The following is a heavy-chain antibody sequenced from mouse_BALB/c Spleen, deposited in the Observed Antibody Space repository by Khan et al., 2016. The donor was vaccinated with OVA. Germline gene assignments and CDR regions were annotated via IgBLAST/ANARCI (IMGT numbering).Heavy chain of an antibody. CDR3: ARGNYYGYYFDY. Sequence: EVELVESGPGLVKPSQSLSLTCTVTGYSITSGYAWNWIRQFPENKLEWMGYIRYSGGTSYNPSLKSRISITRDTSKNQFFLQLNSVTTEDTATYYCARGNYYGYYFDYWGQGTTLTVSS. CDR1: GYSITSGYA. D-gene: IGHD1-1*01. J-gene: IGHJ2*01. V-gene: IGHV3-2*02. CDR2: IRYSGGT.